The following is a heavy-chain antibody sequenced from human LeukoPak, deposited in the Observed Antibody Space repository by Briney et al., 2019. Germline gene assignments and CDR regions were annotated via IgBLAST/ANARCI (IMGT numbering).Heavy chain of an antibody. D-gene: IGHD1-26*01. CDR2: ISWNSGNI. CDR1: GFTFDDYA. V-gene: IGHV3-9*03. CDR3: AKDRDHYLNAFDI. Sequence: GGSLRLSCVASGFTFDDYAMHWVRQAPGKGLEWVSSISWNSGNIGYADSVKGRFTISRDNAKNSLYLQMNSLRAEDMALYYCAKDRDHYLNAFDIWGQGTMVTVSS. J-gene: IGHJ3*02.